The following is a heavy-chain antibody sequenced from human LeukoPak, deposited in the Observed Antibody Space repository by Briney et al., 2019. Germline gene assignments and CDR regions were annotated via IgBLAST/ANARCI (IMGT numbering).Heavy chain of an antibody. CDR2: MYYSGST. V-gene: IGHV4-39*01. CDR1: GGSISSSRYY. CDR3: ARPVPSRLGWFDP. D-gene: IGHD1-1*01. Sequence: PSETLSLTCTVSGGSISSSRYYWGWIRQTPGKGLEWIGSMYYSGSTYYNPSLKSRVSISVHTSKNQFSLKLRSVTAADTAVYYCARPVPSRLGWFDPWGQGTLVTVSS. J-gene: IGHJ5*02.